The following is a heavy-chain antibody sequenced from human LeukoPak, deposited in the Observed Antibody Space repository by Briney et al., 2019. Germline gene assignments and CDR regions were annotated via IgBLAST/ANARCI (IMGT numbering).Heavy chain of an antibody. CDR1: GFTFTNYA. Sequence: GGSLRLSRAASGFTFTNYAMNWVRQAPGKGLEWVSGMSGGGDATYYADSVKGRFTISRDNSKNTLYLQMNSLRGGDTAVYYCAKDRGHYYHYYGMDVWGQGTTVTVSS. CDR2: MSGGGDAT. J-gene: IGHJ6*02. D-gene: IGHD3-16*01. CDR3: AKDRGHYYHYYGMDV. V-gene: IGHV3-23*01.